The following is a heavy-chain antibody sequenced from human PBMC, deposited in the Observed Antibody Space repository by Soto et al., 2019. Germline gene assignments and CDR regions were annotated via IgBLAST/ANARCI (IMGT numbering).Heavy chain of an antibody. J-gene: IGHJ3*02. CDR3: SRLASAIGPEQAFDI. CDR2: ITSNAYGGTP. D-gene: IGHD2-2*01. V-gene: IGHV3-49*05. CDR1: GINFADNA. Sequence: EVQLVESGGGLVKPGRSLRLSCTTSGINFADNAMTWFRQAPGKGLEWEGFITSNAYGGTPRYAASVKGRFTISRDDSKIIADLQMDSLRTEDAAVYYCSRLASAIGPEQAFDIWGRVTMVTVSS.